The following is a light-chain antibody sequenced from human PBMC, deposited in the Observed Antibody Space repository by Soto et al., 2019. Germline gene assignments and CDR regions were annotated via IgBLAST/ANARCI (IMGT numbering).Light chain of an antibody. CDR2: GAS. CDR1: QSVSSSY. J-gene: IGKJ1*01. V-gene: IGKV3-20*01. Sequence: EIVLTQSPGTLSLSPGERATLSCRASQSVSSSYLAWYQQKPGQAPRLLIYGASNRATGIPARFSGSGSGTDFTLTISRLEPEDFAVYYCQQYGRSPWTFGHGTKVDIK. CDR3: QQYGRSPWT.